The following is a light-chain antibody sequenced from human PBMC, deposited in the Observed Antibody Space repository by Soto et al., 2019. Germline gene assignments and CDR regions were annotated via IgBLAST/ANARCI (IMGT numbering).Light chain of an antibody. J-gene: IGKJ1*01. CDR3: QQYNNWPPST. Sequence: EIVMPLSPATLSVSPGERATLSCRASQSLRRNLAWYQQQPAQAPRLLMYGAFTRATSIPPRCSGGGWGTEFTLTISSLQSEDVAVYYCQQYNNWPPSTFGQGTKVDI. V-gene: IGKV3-15*01. CDR2: GAF. CDR1: QSLRRN.